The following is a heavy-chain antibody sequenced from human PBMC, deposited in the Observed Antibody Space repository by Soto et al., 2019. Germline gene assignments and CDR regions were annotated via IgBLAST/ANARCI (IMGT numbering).Heavy chain of an antibody. J-gene: IGHJ4*02. CDR3: ARAAPHDLGDYASYFES. CDR2: LYRGGNT. CDR1: GLTVSDNF. Sequence: GGSLRLSCAASGLTVSDNFMSWVRQAPGTGLEWVSVLYRGGNTYYTDPVKGRFSISRDNFKNTVDLHMNSLRAEDTAVYYCARAAPHDLGDYASYFESWGQGTLVTVSS. V-gene: IGHV3-66*01. D-gene: IGHD4-17*01.